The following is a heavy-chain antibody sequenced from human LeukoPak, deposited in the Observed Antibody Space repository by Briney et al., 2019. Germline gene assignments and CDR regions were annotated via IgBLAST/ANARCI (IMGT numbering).Heavy chain of an antibody. D-gene: IGHD1-26*01. Sequence: ASVKVSCKASGYIFTSYYMHWVRQAPGQGLEWMGIINPSGGGTNYAQKFQGRVTMTRDTSTSTVYMELSSLRSEDTAVYFCAREGGPSYSGSSYGMGVWGQGTTVTVSS. V-gene: IGHV1-46*01. CDR2: INPSGGGT. J-gene: IGHJ6*02. CDR3: AREGGPSYSGSSYGMGV. CDR1: GYIFTSYY.